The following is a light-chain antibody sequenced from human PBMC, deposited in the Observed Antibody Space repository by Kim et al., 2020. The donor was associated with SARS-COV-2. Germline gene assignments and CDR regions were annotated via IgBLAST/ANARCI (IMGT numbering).Light chain of an antibody. CDR1: QSISTDD. CDR2: EAF. Sequence: EIVLTQSPGTLSLSPGERATLSCRASQSISTDDLAWYQQKPGQAPRVLMYEAFIRATDIPDRFSGSGSGTEFTLTISSVEPEDSAVYFCQKDGRPPTFGEGTKVDIK. CDR3: QKDGRPPT. V-gene: IGKV3-20*01. J-gene: IGKJ1*01.